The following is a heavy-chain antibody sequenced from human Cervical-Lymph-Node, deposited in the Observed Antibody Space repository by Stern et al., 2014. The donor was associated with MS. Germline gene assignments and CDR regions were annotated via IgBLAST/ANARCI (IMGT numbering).Heavy chain of an antibody. CDR2: LDLDGDK. D-gene: IGHD2-21*01. J-gene: IGHJ4*02. CDR3: VRAREGYYFDY. Sequence: ESGPALVKPTQTLTLTCNFSGFSLSTTGMCLSRIRQPPEKALEWLALLDLDGDKYYSSALKTRLTISKDNSKNQVVLTMSNMAPLDTATYFCVRAREGYYFDYWGQGIPVTVPS. V-gene: IGHV2-70*01. CDR1: GFSLSTTGMC.